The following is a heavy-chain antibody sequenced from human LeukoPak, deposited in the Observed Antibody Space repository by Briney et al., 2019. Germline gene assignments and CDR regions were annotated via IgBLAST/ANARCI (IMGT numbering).Heavy chain of an antibody. J-gene: IGHJ4*02. Sequence: GGSLTLSCAASGFTFSTYWMSWVRQAPGKGLEWVANIKEDGSEKNYADSVKGRFTISRGNAKNSLYLQMNSLRAEDTAVYYCARGYTCGYWGQGTLVIVSS. V-gene: IGHV3-7*04. CDR1: GFTFSTYW. CDR2: IKEDGSEK. D-gene: IGHD5-18*01. CDR3: ARGYTCGY.